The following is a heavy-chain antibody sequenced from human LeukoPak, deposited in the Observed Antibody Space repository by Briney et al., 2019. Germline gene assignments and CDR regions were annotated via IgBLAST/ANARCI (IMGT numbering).Heavy chain of an antibody. Sequence: SRTLSLTCAISGDSVSSNSAAWNWIRQSPSRGLEWLGGTYYRSKWYNDYAVSVKSRITINPDTSKNQFSLQLNSVTPEDTAVYYCARDREDSSSPNFDYWGQGTLVTVSS. CDR1: GDSVSSNSAA. CDR2: TYYRSKWYN. CDR3: ARDREDSSSPNFDY. D-gene: IGHD6-6*01. V-gene: IGHV6-1*01. J-gene: IGHJ4*02.